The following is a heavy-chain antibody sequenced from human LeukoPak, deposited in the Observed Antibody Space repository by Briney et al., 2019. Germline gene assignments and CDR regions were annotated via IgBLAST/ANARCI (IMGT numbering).Heavy chain of an antibody. Sequence: GGPLRLSCAASGFTFSSYWMHWVRQAPGKGLVWVSRINTDGSSTSYADSVKGRFTISRDNAKNTLYLQMNSLRAEDTAVYYCARAIAALVRGYYYYYMDVWGKGTTVTVSS. D-gene: IGHD6-13*01. J-gene: IGHJ6*03. V-gene: IGHV3-74*01. CDR1: GFTFSSYW. CDR3: ARAIAALVRGYYYYYMDV. CDR2: INTDGSST.